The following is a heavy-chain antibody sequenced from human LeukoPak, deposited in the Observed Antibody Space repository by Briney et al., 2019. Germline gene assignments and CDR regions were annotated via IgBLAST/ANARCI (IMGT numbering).Heavy chain of an antibody. CDR1: GDSVSNYY. CDR3: ARGPDYGDHQRPDYYYFRMDV. Sequence: SETLSLTCTVSGDSVSNYYWTWIRQPPGKGLEWIGYIFYSGSTNFNPSLKSRVTMSVDTSKNQFSLKLSSVTAADTAVYHCARGPDYGDHQRPDYYYFRMDVWGKGTTVTVSS. D-gene: IGHD4-17*01. CDR2: IFYSGST. J-gene: IGHJ6*04. V-gene: IGHV4-59*02.